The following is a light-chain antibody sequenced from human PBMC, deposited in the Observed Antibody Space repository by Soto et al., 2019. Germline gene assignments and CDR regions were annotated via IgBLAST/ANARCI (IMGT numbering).Light chain of an antibody. CDR3: MCYAGGNNWV. CDR2: DVT. J-gene: IGLJ3*02. V-gene: IGLV2-8*01. Sequence: QSALTQPPSASGSPGQSVTISCTGTSSDVGTHGYVSWYQQHAGKAPKFMIYDVTKRPSGVPDRFSGSKSANTASLTVSGLQAEDEADYYCMCYAGGNNWVFGGGTKVTVL. CDR1: SSDVGTHGY.